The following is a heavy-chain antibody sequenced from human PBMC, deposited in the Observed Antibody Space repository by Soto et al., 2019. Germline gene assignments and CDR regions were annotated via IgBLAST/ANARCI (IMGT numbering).Heavy chain of an antibody. CDR2: ISSSSSTI. CDR1: GFTFSSYS. Sequence: GGSLRLSCAASGFTFSSYSMNWVRQAPGKGLEWVSYISSSSSTIYYADYVKGRFTISRDNAKNSLYLQMNSLRAEDTAVYYCVTSRVVVAADFDYWGQGTLVTVSS. V-gene: IGHV3-48*01. CDR3: VTSRVVVAADFDY. D-gene: IGHD2-15*01. J-gene: IGHJ4*02.